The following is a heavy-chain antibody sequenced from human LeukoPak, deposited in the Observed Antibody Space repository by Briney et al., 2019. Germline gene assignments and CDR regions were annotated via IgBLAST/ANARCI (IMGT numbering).Heavy chain of an antibody. J-gene: IGHJ4*02. D-gene: IGHD2-15*01. CDR2: INHSGST. Sequence: PSETLSLTCAVYGGSFSGYYWSWIRQPPGKGLEWIGEINHSGSTNYNPSLKSRVTISLDTSKNQFSLKLSSVTAADTAVYVCASAPGGGFVLVVGATRLLDYWGQGTLVTVSS. V-gene: IGHV4-34*01. CDR1: GGSFSGYY. CDR3: ASAPGGGFVLVVGATRLLDY.